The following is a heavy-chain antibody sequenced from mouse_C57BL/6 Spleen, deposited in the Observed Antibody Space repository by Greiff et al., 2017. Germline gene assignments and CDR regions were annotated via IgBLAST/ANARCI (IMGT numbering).Heavy chain of an antibody. D-gene: IGHD1-1*01. CDR3: DLSYEVVYAMYY. V-gene: IGHV1-34*01. CDR1: GYTFTDYY. J-gene: IGHJ4*01. Sequence: EVQLQQSGPELVKPGASVKMSCKASGYTFTDYYLHWVKQSHGTSLEWIGYIYPNNGGNGYNQKFKGKATLTVDTSSSPAYMELRSLTSEDSAVYYCDLSYEVVYAMYYWGQETSVTVSS. CDR2: IYPNNGGN.